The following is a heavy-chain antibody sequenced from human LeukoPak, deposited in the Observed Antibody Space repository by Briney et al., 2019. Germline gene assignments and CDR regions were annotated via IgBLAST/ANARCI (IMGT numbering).Heavy chain of an antibody. Sequence: ASVKVSCKASGYTFTGYYMHWMRQAPGQGLEWMGWINPNSGGTNYAQKFQGRVTMTRDTSISTAYMELSRLRSDDTAVYYCARVPGYCSSTSCPLWDYWGQGTLVTVSS. CDR2: INPNSGGT. CDR1: GYTFTGYY. V-gene: IGHV1-2*02. D-gene: IGHD2-2*01. J-gene: IGHJ4*02. CDR3: ARVPGYCSSTSCPLWDY.